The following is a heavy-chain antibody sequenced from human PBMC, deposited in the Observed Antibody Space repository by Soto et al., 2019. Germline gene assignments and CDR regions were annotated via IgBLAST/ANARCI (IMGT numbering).Heavy chain of an antibody. CDR3: ARQPYDSTGYYYGA. CDR2: MYSGGNT. CDR1: GGSFSRSTYY. D-gene: IGHD3-22*01. Sequence: SETLSLTCTVSGGSFSRSTYYWVLIRQPPGKGLEWIGSMYSGGNTYYNPSLKSRVTVSVDTSKNHFSLKLTSVTAADTAMYYCARQPYDSTGYYYGAWGQGTLVTVSS. J-gene: IGHJ5*02. V-gene: IGHV4-39*01.